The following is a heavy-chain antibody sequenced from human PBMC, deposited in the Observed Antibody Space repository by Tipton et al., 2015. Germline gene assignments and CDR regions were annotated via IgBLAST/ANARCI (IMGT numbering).Heavy chain of an antibody. CDR2: IYFRGST. D-gene: IGHD3-9*01. Sequence: TLSLTCTVSGGSLNSNTFYWGWIRQPPGKGLEWIGRIYFRGSTSYNPSVQSRVTISMDTSKKQFSLNLSSATAADTAVYFCARHLVRSDSFDIWGQGTMVTVSS. CDR1: GGSLNSNTFY. CDR3: ARHLVRSDSFDI. J-gene: IGHJ3*02. V-gene: IGHV4-39*01.